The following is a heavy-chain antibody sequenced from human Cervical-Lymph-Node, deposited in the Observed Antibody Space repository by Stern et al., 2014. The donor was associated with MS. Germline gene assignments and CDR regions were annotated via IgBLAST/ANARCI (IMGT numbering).Heavy chain of an antibody. Sequence: QVQLQESGPGLVKPSETLSLTCIVSGGSISSPSDYWGWIRQPPGKGLEWIGNIYYRGSTYYNPSLKSRITISVDTSKNQFSLKRSSVTAADTAVYYCARHDGWFDPWGQGTLVTVSS. CDR3: ARHDGWFDP. V-gene: IGHV4-39*01. J-gene: IGHJ5*02. CDR2: IYYRGST. CDR1: GGSISSPSDY.